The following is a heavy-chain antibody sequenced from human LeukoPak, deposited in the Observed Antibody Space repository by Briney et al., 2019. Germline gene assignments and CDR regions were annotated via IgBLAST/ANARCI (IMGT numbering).Heavy chain of an antibody. D-gene: IGHD6-13*01. J-gene: IGHJ4*02. CDR3: ARLGTYSSGWYGSFDY. V-gene: IGHV1-69*13. Sequence: SVKVSCKASAGTFSSYAISWVRQAPGQGLEWMGGIIPIFGTANYAQKFQGRVTITADESTSTAYMELSSLRSEDTAVYYCARLGTYSSGWYGSFDYWGQGTLVTVSS. CDR1: AGTFSSYA. CDR2: IIPIFGTA.